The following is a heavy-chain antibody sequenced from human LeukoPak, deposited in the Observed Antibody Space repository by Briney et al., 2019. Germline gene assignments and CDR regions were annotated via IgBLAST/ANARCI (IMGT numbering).Heavy chain of an antibody. J-gene: IGHJ4*02. Sequence: SETLSLTCTVSGGSISSGGYYWSWIRQHPGKGLEWIGYIYYSGSTYYNPSLKSRVTISVDTSKNQFSLKLSSVTAADTAVYYCAREDPYYFDYWGQGTLVTVSS. CDR1: GGSISSGGYY. CDR2: IYYSGST. V-gene: IGHV4-31*03. CDR3: AREDPYYFDY.